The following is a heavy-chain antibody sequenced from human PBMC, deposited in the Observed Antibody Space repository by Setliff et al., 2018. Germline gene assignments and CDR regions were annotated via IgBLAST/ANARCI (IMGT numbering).Heavy chain of an antibody. CDR2: IYHNGIT. J-gene: IGHJ5*02. V-gene: IGHV4-4*02. Sequence: PSETLSLTCAVSGVSISTSNWWSWVRQPPGKGLEWIGEIYHNGITNYNPSLKSRVSISVDTSKNQFSLKLSSVTAADTAVYYCASSRGRLRYSYGPNWFDPWGQGTLVTVSS. CDR1: GVSISTSNW. D-gene: IGHD5-18*01. CDR3: ASSRGRLRYSYGPNWFDP.